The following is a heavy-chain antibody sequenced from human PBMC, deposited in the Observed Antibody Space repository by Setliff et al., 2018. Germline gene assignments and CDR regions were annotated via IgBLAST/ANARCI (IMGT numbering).Heavy chain of an antibody. J-gene: IGHJ6*03. CDR1: RGTFSSYG. D-gene: IGHD6-6*01. V-gene: IGHV1-69*05. CDR3: VREGVDRRSSTDYRYYMDV. CDR2: IIPIFGTT. Sequence: GASVKVSCKASRGTFSSYGITWVRQAPGQGLEWMGGIIPIFGTTDYAQNFQVRVIFTRDTSASTAYMELSSLRSYDTAVYYCVREGVDRRSSTDYRYYMDVWGKGTTVTVSS.